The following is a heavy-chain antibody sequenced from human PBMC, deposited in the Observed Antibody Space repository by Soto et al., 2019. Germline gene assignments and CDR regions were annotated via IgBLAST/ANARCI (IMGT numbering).Heavy chain of an antibody. Sequence: PSETLSLTCAVSGGSISSGGYSWSWIRQTPGKGLEWIGYIYPTGKTYYNPSLENRVTISIDTSKKQFSLQLTSVTAADTAVYYCARAPPGPAPRWGVWGNGPTVTVSS. CDR2: IYPTGKT. CDR1: GGSISSGGYS. V-gene: IGHV4-30-2*01. J-gene: IGHJ6*04. D-gene: IGHD3-16*01. CDR3: ARAPPGPAPRWGV.